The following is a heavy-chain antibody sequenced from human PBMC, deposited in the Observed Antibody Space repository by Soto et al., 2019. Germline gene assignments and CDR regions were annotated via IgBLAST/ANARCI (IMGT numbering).Heavy chain of an antibody. D-gene: IGHD4-4*01. CDR3: ARLDDYNNCFDY. V-gene: IGHV4-39*01. CDR2: IYSSGST. J-gene: IGHJ4*02. Sequence: SETLSLTCTVSGDSISSTPYYWGWIRQPPGKGLEWIGTIYSSGSTYYNPSLKSRVTISEDTSKRQFSLKLSSVTAADTAVYYCARLDDYNNCFDYWGQGTPVTVSS. CDR1: GDSISSTPYY.